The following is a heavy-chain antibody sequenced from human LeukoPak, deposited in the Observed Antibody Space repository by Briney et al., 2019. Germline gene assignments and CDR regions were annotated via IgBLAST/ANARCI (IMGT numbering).Heavy chain of an antibody. Sequence: SETLSLTCSVSGGSISSGGYYWSWIRQHPGKGLEWIGYIYYSGNTFYNPSLKSRVTISRDTSKNQFSLKLSSVTAADTAVYYCARGQLKRDYVWGSYRYIDYFDYWGQGTLVTVSS. D-gene: IGHD3-16*02. CDR3: ARGQLKRDYVWGSYRYIDYFDY. CDR2: IYYSGNT. J-gene: IGHJ4*02. CDR1: GGSISSGGYY. V-gene: IGHV4-31*03.